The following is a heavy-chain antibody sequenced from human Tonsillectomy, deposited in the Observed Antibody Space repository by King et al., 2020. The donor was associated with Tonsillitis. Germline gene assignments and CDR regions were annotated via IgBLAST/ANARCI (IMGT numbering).Heavy chain of an antibody. D-gene: IGHD2-2*01. CDR2: ISSRSTYT. J-gene: IGHJ3*02. CDR1: GLTFSDYY. CDR3: ATSGGYCSSTSCYLGAFDI. V-gene: IGHV3-11*05. Sequence: QLVQSGGGLVKPGGSLRLSCAASGLTFSDYYMSWIRQAPGKGLEWGSYISSRSTYTNYADSVKGRFTISRENAKNSVVLQMNTLRADDTAGYYWATSGGYCSSTSCYLGAFDIWGQGTMVTVSS.